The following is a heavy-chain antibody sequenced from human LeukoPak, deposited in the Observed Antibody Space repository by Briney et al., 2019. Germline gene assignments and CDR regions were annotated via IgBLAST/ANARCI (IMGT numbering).Heavy chain of an antibody. V-gene: IGHV4-31*03. D-gene: IGHD3-10*01. Sequence: SETLSLTCTVSGGSISSGGYYWSWIRQHPGKGLEWIGYIYYSGSTYYNPSLKSRVTISVDTSKNQFSLKLSSVTAADTAVYYCASTPFVSVPYYYYGMDVWGQGTTVTVSS. J-gene: IGHJ6*02. CDR2: IYYSGST. CDR3: ASTPFVSVPYYYYGMDV. CDR1: GGSISSGGYY.